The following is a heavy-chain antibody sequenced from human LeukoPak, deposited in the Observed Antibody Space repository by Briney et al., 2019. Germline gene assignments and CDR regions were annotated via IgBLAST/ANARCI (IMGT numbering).Heavy chain of an antibody. V-gene: IGHV3-53*01. CDR2: IFNGGST. D-gene: IGHD6-13*01. CDR1: GFAVSSNH. CDR3: AKAEIAAARGVY. J-gene: IGHJ4*02. Sequence: GGSLRLSCAASGFAVSSNHMNWVRQAPGKGLEWVSVIFNGGSTYYADSVKGRFTISRDNSKNTLYLQMNSLRAEDTAVYYCAKAEIAAARGVYWGQGTLVTVSS.